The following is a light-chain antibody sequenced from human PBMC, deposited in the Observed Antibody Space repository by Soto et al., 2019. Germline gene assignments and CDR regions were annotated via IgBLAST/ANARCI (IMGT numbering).Light chain of an antibody. J-gene: IGKJ1*01. CDR3: QQYNNWPRA. CDR1: QSVSSN. V-gene: IGKV3-15*01. Sequence: EIVMTQSPATLSVSPGERATLSCRASQSVSSNLAWYQQKPGQAPRLLIHGATTRATGIPARFSGSGSGTEFTLTISSVESEDFAVYYWQQYNNWPRAFGQGTKVEIK. CDR2: GAT.